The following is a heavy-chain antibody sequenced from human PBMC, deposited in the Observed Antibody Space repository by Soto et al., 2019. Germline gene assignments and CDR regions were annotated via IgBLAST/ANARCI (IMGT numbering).Heavy chain of an antibody. V-gene: IGHV1-18*01. Sequence: ASVKVSCKASGYTFTSYGISWVRQAPGQGLEWMGWISAYNGNTNYAQKLQGRVTMTTDTSTSTAYMELRSLRSDDTAVYYCARVSSVAGTITRGYWGQGTLVTVSS. J-gene: IGHJ4*02. CDR2: ISAYNGNT. D-gene: IGHD6-19*01. CDR1: GYTFTSYG. CDR3: ARVSSVAGTITRGY.